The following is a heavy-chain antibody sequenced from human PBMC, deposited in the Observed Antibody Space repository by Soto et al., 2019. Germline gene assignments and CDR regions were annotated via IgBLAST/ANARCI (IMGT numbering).Heavy chain of an antibody. D-gene: IGHD6-19*01. J-gene: IGHJ3*01. Sequence: EVQLLASGGGVVQPGGSLRLSCIASGFTFRTSAMTWVRQAPGQGLEWVASISDNGGSRGGTYYADSVKGRVTISRDNSKDTLFLQMDSVRGADTARYYCASAKAVVGAALRVCGQGTEVTVSS. CDR3: ASAKAVVGAALRV. V-gene: IGHV3-23*01. CDR2: ISDNGGSRGGT. CDR1: GFTFRTSA.